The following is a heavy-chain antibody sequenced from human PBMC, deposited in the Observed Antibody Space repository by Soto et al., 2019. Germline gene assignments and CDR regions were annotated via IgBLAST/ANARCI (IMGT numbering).Heavy chain of an antibody. D-gene: IGHD6-6*01. CDR3: ARLVYSSSPEGDY. CDR2: IDPSDSYT. Sequence: GQALKISCKGSGYSFTSYWISWVRQMPGKGLEWMGRIDPSDSYTNYSPSFQGHVTISADKSISTAYLQWSSLKASDTAMYYCARLVYSSSPEGDYWGQGTLVTVSS. J-gene: IGHJ4*02. CDR1: GYSFTSYW. V-gene: IGHV5-10-1*01.